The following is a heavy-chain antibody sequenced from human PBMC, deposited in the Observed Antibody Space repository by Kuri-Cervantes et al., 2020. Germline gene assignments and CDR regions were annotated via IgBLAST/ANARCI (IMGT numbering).Heavy chain of an antibody. CDR3: ARGRRERWLHKVFDY. J-gene: IGHJ4*02. V-gene: IGHV4-34*01. Sequence: SETLSLTCTVYGGSFSGYYWSWIRQPPGKGLEWIGEINHSGSTNYNPSLESRVTISVDTSKNQFTLKLSSVTAADTAVYYCARGRRERWLHKVFDYWGQGTLVTVSS. CDR2: INHSGST. D-gene: IGHD5-12*01. CDR1: GGSFSGYY.